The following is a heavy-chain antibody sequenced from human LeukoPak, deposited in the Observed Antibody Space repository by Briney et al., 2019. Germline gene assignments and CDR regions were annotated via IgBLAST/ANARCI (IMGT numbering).Heavy chain of an antibody. V-gene: IGHV3-23*01. CDR2: IRGNGET. Sequence: PGGSLRLSCAASGLSFSSFAMSWVRQGPARGLEWVSSIRGNGETFYAESAKSRFTLSSDSTRNTVYFQLINMRVEDTATYYCVKASWVSSTDAVRWGEGTLVTVS. J-gene: IGHJ4*02. D-gene: IGHD2/OR15-2a*01. CDR1: GLSFSSFA. CDR3: VKASWVSSTDAVR.